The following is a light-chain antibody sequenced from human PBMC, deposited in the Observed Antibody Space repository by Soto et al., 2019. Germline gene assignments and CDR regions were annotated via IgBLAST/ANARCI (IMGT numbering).Light chain of an antibody. CDR3: QEYYTFPLT. J-gene: IGKJ5*01. V-gene: IGKV1-33*01. Sequence: DIQMTQSPSSLAASVGDRVTIICQASQDITNHLNWYQQKPGKAPNLLIHDSSNLETGVPSRFSGSSSVSYFTFSNNSLQPKDIVTDYCQEYYTFPLTVRRGTRLEIK. CDR2: DSS. CDR1: QDITNH.